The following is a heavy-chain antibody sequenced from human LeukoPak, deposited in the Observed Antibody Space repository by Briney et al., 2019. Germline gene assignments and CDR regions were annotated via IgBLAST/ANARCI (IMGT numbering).Heavy chain of an antibody. CDR3: ARHPPSYDFWSQDY. D-gene: IGHD3-3*01. CDR1: GGSFSGYY. Sequence: PSETLSLTCAVYGGSFSGYYWSWIRQPPGKGLEWIGEINHSGSTNYNPSLKSRVTISVDTSKNQFSLKLSSVTAADTAVYYCARHPPSYDFWSQDYWGQGTLVTVSS. CDR2: INHSGST. V-gene: IGHV4-34*01. J-gene: IGHJ4*02.